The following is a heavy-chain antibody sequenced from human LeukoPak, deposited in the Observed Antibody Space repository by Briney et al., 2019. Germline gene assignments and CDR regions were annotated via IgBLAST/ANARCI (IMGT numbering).Heavy chain of an antibody. J-gene: IGHJ5*02. V-gene: IGHV4-30-2*01. CDR1: GGSISSNNYY. D-gene: IGHD3-10*01. Sequence: SQTLSLTCTVSGGSISSNNYYWSWIRQPPGKGLEWTGYIYHSGSTYYNPSLKSRVTISVDRSKNQFSLKLSSVTAADTAVYYCARGRRVTMVRGVPIRNNWFDPWGQGTPVTVSS. CDR2: IYHSGST. CDR3: ARGRRVTMVRGVPIRNNWFDP.